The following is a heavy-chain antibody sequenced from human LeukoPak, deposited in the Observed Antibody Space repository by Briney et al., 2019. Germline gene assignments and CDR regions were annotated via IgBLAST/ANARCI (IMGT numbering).Heavy chain of an antibody. V-gene: IGHV4-39*01. J-gene: IGHJ4*02. Sequence: TSETLSLTCTVSGGSISSSSYYWGWIRQPPGKGLEWIGSIYYSGSTYYNPSLKSRVTISVDTSKNQFSLKLSSVTAADTAVYYCARVRGGYYDILTGYYREYYFDYWGQGTLVTVSS. D-gene: IGHD3-9*01. CDR1: GGSISSSSYY. CDR2: IYYSGST. CDR3: ARVRGGYYDILTGYYREYYFDY.